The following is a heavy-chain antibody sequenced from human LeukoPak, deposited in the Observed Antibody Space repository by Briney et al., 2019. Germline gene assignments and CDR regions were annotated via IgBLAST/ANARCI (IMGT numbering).Heavy chain of an antibody. CDR2: ISYDGSNE. J-gene: IGHJ4*02. V-gene: IGHV3-30-3*01. CDR1: GFTFSSYA. D-gene: IGHD4-23*01. CDR3: ARDPTGVTVITDY. Sequence: PGGSLRLSCAASGFTFSSYAMHWVRQAPGKGLEWVAGISYDGSNENYADSVKGRFTISRDNSKNTLSLQMNSLRTEDTAVYYCARDPTGVTVITDYWGQGTLVTVSS.